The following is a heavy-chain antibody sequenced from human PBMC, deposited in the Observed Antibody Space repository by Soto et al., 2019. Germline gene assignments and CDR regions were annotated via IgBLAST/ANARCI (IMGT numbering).Heavy chain of an antibody. J-gene: IGHJ4*02. D-gene: IGHD7-27*01. CDR1: GFTFSSYS. CDR2: ISSSSSYI. CDR3: ARVHQQSSPTGDFDY. V-gene: IGHV3-21*01. Sequence: GGSLKLSCAASGFTFSSYSMNWVRQAPGKGLEWVSSISSSSSYIYYADSVKGRFTISRDNAKNSLYLQMNSLRAEDTAVYYCARVHQQSSPTGDFDYWGQGTLVTVSS.